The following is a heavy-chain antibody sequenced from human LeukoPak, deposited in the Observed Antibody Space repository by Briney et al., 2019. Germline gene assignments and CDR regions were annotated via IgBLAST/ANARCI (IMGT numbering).Heavy chain of an antibody. Sequence: SQTLSLTCAISGDSVSSNSAASNWIRQSPSRGLEWLGRTYYRSKWYNDYAVSVKSRITINPDTSKNQFSLQLNSVTPEDTAVYYCARDILAAAAGTFDYWGQGTLVTVSS. D-gene: IGHD6-13*01. CDR1: GDSVSSNSAA. CDR3: ARDILAAAAGTFDY. CDR2: TYYRSKWYN. V-gene: IGHV6-1*01. J-gene: IGHJ4*02.